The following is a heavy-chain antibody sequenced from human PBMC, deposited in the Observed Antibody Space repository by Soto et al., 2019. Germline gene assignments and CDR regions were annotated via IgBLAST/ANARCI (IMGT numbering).Heavy chain of an antibody. V-gene: IGHV1-2*04. J-gene: IGHJ3*02. Sequence: GASVKVSCKASGYTFTGYYMHWVRQAPGQGLEWMGWINPNSGGTNYAQKFQGWVTMTRDTSISTAYMELSRLRSDDTAVYYCARWSGYDPRDAFDIWGQGTMVTVSS. CDR1: GYTFTGYY. D-gene: IGHD5-12*01. CDR3: ARWSGYDPRDAFDI. CDR2: INPNSGGT.